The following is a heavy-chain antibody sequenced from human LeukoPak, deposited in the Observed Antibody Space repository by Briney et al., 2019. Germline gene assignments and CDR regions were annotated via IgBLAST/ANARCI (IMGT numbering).Heavy chain of an antibody. CDR2: ISGSGGST. J-gene: IGHJ4*02. CDR3: AKGPSLYYDSSGYYAH. Sequence: GGTLRLSCAASGFTFSSYGMSWVRQAPGKGLEWVSAISGSGGSTYYADSVKGRFTISRDNSKNTLYLQMNSLRAEDTAVYYCAKGPSLYYDSSGYYAHWGQGTLVTVSS. V-gene: IGHV3-23*01. CDR1: GFTFSSYG. D-gene: IGHD3-22*01.